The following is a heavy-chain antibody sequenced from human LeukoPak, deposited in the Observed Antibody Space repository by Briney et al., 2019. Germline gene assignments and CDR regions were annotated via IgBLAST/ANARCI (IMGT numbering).Heavy chain of an antibody. CDR3: AREDYDILTGYPNWFDP. D-gene: IGHD3-9*01. V-gene: IGHV4-59*01. CDR1: GGSISSYY. CDR2: IYYSGST. Sequence: SETLSLTCTVSGGSISSYYWSWIRKPPGKGLEWIGYIYYSGSTNYNPSLKSRVTISVDTSKNQFSLKLSSVTAADTAVYYCAREDYDILTGYPNWFDPWGQGTLVTVSS. J-gene: IGHJ5*02.